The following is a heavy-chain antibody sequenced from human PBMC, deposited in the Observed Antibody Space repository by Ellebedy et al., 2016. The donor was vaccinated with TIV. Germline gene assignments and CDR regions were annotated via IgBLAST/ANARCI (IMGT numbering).Heavy chain of an antibody. CDR2: IYQDGSEK. CDR1: GFSFRSYW. V-gene: IGHV3-7*01. Sequence: PGGSLRLSCVASGFSFRSYWMSWVRQAPGKGLEWVANIYQDGSEKYYVDSVKGRFTISRDNTDNSLFLQMNSLRAEDTAVYYCARRGSYGDYAVQINSWFDTWGRGTLVAVSS. J-gene: IGHJ5*02. D-gene: IGHD4-17*01. CDR3: ARRGSYGDYAVQINSWFDT.